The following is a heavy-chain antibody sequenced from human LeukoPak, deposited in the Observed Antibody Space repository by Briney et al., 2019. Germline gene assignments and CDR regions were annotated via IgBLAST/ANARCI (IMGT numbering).Heavy chain of an antibody. Sequence: GGSLRLSCAASGFTFSSYSMNWVRQAPGKGLEWVSSISSSSSYIYYAASVKGRFTISRDNAKNSLYLQMNSLRADDTAVYYCAIKPTTAWEPFRYWGQGTLVTVSS. CDR3: AIKPTTAWEPFRY. CDR1: GFTFSSYS. J-gene: IGHJ4*02. V-gene: IGHV3-21*04. CDR2: ISSSSSYI. D-gene: IGHD1-26*01.